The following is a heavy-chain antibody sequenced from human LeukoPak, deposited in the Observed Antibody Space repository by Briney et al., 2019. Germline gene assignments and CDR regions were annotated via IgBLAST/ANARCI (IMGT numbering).Heavy chain of an antibody. Sequence: SETLSLTCTVSGGSISSSSYYWGWIRQPPGKGLEWIGSIYYSGSTYYNPSLKSRVTISVDTSKNQFSLKLSSVTAADTAVYYCARGCYYGSGRYSLPYYYYYYGMDVWGQGTTVTVSS. CDR3: ARGCYYGSGRYSLPYYYYYYGMDV. CDR1: GGSISSSSYY. D-gene: IGHD3-10*01. J-gene: IGHJ6*02. CDR2: IYYSGST. V-gene: IGHV4-39*07.